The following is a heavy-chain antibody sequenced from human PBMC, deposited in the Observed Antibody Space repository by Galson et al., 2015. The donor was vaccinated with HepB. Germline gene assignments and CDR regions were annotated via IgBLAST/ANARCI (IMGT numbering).Heavy chain of an antibody. D-gene: IGHD3-10*02. Sequence: SLRLSCAASGFTFSSYGMHWVRQAPGKGLEWVAIIWYDGSNKYYADSVKGRFTISRDNSKNTLYLQMNSLRAEDTAVYYCARSRATAMIGSDAFDIWGQGTMVTVSS. J-gene: IGHJ3*02. V-gene: IGHV3-33*01. CDR2: IWYDGSNK. CDR1: GFTFSSYG. CDR3: ARSRATAMIGSDAFDI.